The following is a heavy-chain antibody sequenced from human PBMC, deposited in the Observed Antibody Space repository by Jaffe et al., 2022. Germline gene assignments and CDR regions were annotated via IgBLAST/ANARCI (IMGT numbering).Heavy chain of an antibody. Sequence: QVQLVESGGGVVQPGGSLRLSCAASGFTFSSYGMHWVRQAPGKGLEWVAFIRYDGSNKYYADSVKGRFTISRDNSKNTLYLQMNSLRAEDTAVYYCASKTTVTSGGAFDIWGQGTMVTVSS. V-gene: IGHV3-30*02. CDR2: IRYDGSNK. D-gene: IGHD4-17*01. CDR1: GFTFSSYG. CDR3: ASKTTVTSGGAFDI. J-gene: IGHJ3*02.